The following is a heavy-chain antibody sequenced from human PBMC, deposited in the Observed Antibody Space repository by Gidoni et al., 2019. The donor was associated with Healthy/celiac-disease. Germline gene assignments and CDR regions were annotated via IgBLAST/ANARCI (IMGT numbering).Heavy chain of an antibody. CDR2: ISGSGGST. D-gene: IGHD1-26*01. Sequence: EVQLLEAGGGLVQPGGSMRLSRAGSGCPFSRYALRWVRQAPGKGLEGVAAISGSGGSTYSADSVKCRFTISRDNSKTPLYLQMTSLRAEDPAVYSCATDWLNIVGAQLGAFDIWGQGTIVTVSS. V-gene: IGHV3-23*01. CDR1: GCPFSRYA. J-gene: IGHJ3*02. CDR3: ATDWLNIVGAQLGAFDI.